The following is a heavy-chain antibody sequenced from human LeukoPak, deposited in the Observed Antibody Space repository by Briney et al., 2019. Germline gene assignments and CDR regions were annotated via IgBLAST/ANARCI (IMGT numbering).Heavy chain of an antibody. CDR3: QKDVGAAGRGY. V-gene: IGHV3-15*01. J-gene: IGHJ4*01. CDR2: IKSKTDGGTI. Sequence: PGGSLRLSCAASGFTFTNAWMSWVRQAPGKGLEWVGRIKSKTDGGTIDYAAPVKGRFTISRDDSKNTLYLQMNSLKTEDTAVYYCQKDVGAAGRGYWGQGTLVTVSS. CDR1: GFTFTNAW. D-gene: IGHD6-13*01.